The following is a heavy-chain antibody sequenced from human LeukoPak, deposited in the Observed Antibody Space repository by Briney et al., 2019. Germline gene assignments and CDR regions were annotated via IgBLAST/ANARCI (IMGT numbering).Heavy chain of an antibody. CDR2: IIIIISYI. Sequence: PGGPLGLSGPAPEFTFISYRLNWVGQAPGKGLKWFSSIIIIISYIYYADSVKGRFTISRDNAKNSLYLQMNSLRAEDTAVYYCARANSGSYSWSLYYYYMDVWGKGTTVTVSS. V-gene: IGHV3-21*01. D-gene: IGHD1-26*01. CDR1: EFTFISYR. J-gene: IGHJ6*03. CDR3: ARANSGSYSWSLYYYYMDV.